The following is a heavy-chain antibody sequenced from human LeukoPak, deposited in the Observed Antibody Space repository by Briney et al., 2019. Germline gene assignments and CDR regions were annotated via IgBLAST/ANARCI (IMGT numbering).Heavy chain of an antibody. Sequence: ASVKVSCKASGYTFTSYGISWVRQAPGQGLEWMGWISAYNGNTNYAQKLQGRVTMTTDTSTSTAYMELRSLRSDDTAVYYCARDQMPYYYDSSGRFPYYFDYWGQGTLVAVSS. D-gene: IGHD3-22*01. CDR2: ISAYNGNT. CDR3: ARDQMPYYYDSSGRFPYYFDY. V-gene: IGHV1-18*01. J-gene: IGHJ4*02. CDR1: GYTFTSYG.